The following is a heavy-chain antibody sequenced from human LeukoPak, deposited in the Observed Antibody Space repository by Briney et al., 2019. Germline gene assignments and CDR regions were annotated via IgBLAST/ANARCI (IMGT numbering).Heavy chain of an antibody. CDR2: IYYSGST. CDR1: GGSISSYY. CDR3: ARAKWGLPYFDY. V-gene: IGHV4-59*01. Sequence: PSETLSLTCTVSGGSISSYYWSWIRQPPGKGLEWIGYIYYSGSTNYNPSLKSRVTISVDTSKNQFSLKLSSVTAADTAVYYCARAKWGLPYFDYWGQGTLVTVSS. J-gene: IGHJ4*02. D-gene: IGHD1-26*01.